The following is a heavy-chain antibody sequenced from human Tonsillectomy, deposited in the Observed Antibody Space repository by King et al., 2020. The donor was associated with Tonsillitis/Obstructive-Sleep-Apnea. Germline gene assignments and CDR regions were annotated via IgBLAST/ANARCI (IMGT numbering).Heavy chain of an antibody. J-gene: IGHJ3*02. CDR2: IDWNGGSI. CDR3: VKDRGTVPKAFDI. Sequence: VQLVESGGGLVQPSRSRRLSCAASGFTLDDYAMHWVRKPPGKGLEWVSGIDWNGGSIGYVDSVRGRFTISRDNAKNSLYLQMNSLRPEDTALYYCVKDRGTVPKAFDIWGQGTMVTVSS. D-gene: IGHD2-8*02. V-gene: IGHV3-9*01. CDR1: GFTLDDYA.